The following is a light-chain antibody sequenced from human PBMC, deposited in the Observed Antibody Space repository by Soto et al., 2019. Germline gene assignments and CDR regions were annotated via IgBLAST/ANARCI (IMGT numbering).Light chain of an antibody. V-gene: IGLV2-11*01. CDR3: CSYAGSYTLYV. CDR2: DVS. J-gene: IGLJ1*01. Sequence: QPVLTQPRSVSGSPGQSVTISCTGTSSDVGGYNYVSWYQQHPGKAPKLMIYDVSKRPSGVPDRFSGSKSGNTASLTFSGLQAEDEADYYCCSYAGSYTLYVFGTGTKVTVL. CDR1: SSDVGGYNY.